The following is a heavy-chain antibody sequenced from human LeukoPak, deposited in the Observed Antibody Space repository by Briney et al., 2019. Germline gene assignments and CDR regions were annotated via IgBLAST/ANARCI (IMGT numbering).Heavy chain of an antibody. Sequence: ASVKVSCKASGYTFTSYEINWVRQATGQGLEWMGWMNPNSGNTGYAQKFQGRVTITRNTSISTAYMELSSLRSEDTAVYYCARRYYDFWSGYYWVDYWGQGTLVTVSS. CDR2: MNPNSGNT. CDR1: GYTFTSYE. CDR3: ARRYYDFWSGYYWVDY. D-gene: IGHD3-3*01. J-gene: IGHJ4*02. V-gene: IGHV1-8*03.